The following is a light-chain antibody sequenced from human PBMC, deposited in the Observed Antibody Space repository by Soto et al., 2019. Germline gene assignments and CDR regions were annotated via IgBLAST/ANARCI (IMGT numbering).Light chain of an antibody. CDR2: GAS. V-gene: IGKV3-20*01. CDR3: QLKRT. CDR1: QSVSSSY. Sequence: EIVLTQSPGTLSLSPGERATLSCRACQSVSSSYLAWCQQKPGQAPRLLIYGASSRATGIPDRFSGSGSGTDFTLTISRLEPEDFAVYYCQLKRTFGQGTKVEIK. J-gene: IGKJ1*01.